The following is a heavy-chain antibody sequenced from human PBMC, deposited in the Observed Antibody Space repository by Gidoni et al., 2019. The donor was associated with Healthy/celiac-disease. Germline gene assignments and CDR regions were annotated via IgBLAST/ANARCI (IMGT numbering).Heavy chain of an antibody. Sequence: QVQLVESGGGVFQPGRSLRLPCAASGFTFSSYGMLWVRQAPGKGLEWVAVISYDGSNKYYADSVKGRFTISRDNSKNTLYLQMNSLRAEDTAVYYCAKDFIVGATTDAFDIWGQGTMVTVSS. CDR1: GFTFSSYG. D-gene: IGHD1-26*01. V-gene: IGHV3-30*18. J-gene: IGHJ3*02. CDR3: AKDFIVGATTDAFDI. CDR2: ISYDGSNK.